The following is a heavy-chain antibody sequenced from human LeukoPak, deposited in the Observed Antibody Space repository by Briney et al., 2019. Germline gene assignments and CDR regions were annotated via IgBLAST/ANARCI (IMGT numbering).Heavy chain of an antibody. CDR2: IKQDGSEK. D-gene: IGHD6-13*01. Sequence: PGGSLRLSCAASGFTFSSYSKNWVRQAPGKGLEWVANIKQDGSEKYYVESVKGRFTISRDNAKNTVYLQMNSLRAEDTAVYYCARAVAAAGSYWGQGTLVTVSS. J-gene: IGHJ4*02. CDR3: ARAVAAAGSY. V-gene: IGHV3-7*04. CDR1: GFTFSSYS.